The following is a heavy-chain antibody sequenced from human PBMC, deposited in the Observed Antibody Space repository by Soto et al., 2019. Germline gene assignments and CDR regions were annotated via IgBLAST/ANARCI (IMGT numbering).Heavy chain of an antibody. J-gene: IGHJ6*02. CDR2: ISGSGGST. D-gene: IGHD2-2*02. Sequence: EVQLLESGGDLVQPGGSLRLSCAASGFTFSSYAMSWVRQAPGKGLEWVSAISGSGGSTYYADSVKGRFTISRDNSKSTLYLQMNSRRAEDTAIYYCARYCISTSCYIRYGMDVWGQGTTVTVSS. V-gene: IGHV3-23*01. CDR3: ARYCISTSCYIRYGMDV. CDR1: GFTFSSYA.